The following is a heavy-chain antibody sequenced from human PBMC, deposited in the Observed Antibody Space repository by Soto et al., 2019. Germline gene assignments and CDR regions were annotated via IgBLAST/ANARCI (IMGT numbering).Heavy chain of an antibody. Sequence: PGGSLRLSCAASGFTFSSYSMNWVRQAPGKGLEWVSSISSSSSYIYYADSVKGRFTISRDNAKNSLYLQMNSLRAEDTAVYYCARVPIQLWSRPYYFGYWGQGTLVTVSS. V-gene: IGHV3-21*01. J-gene: IGHJ4*02. CDR3: ARVPIQLWSRPYYFGY. CDR1: GFTFSSYS. CDR2: ISSSSSYI. D-gene: IGHD5-18*01.